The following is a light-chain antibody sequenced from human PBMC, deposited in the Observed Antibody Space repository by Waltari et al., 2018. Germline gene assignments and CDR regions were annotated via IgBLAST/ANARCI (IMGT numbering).Light chain of an antibody. V-gene: IGKV2-28*01. CDR3: MQSLRALWT. Sequence: DMVVTHSPLSLPFTLGDRASIPSRPIQSSLHSNGYNYLDWYLQKPGQSPQLLIYLGSNRASGVPDRFSGSGSGTDFTLKISRVEAEDVGVYYCMQSLRALWTFGQGTKVEIK. J-gene: IGKJ1*01. CDR1: QSSLHSNGYNY. CDR2: LGS.